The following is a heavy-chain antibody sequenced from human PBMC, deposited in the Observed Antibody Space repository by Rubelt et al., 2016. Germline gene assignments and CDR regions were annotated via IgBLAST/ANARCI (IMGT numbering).Heavy chain of an antibody. V-gene: IGHV3-48*01. CDR3: AGLNSGTYSLDY. Sequence: EVQLVESGGGLVKPGGSLRLSCAASGFTFNTYAMNWIRQAPGKGMEWVSYISSSRSTIYYADSVKGRFTISRDNSKNTLYLEMNSLRAEDTAFYYCAGLNSGTYSLDYWGQGALVTVSS. CDR1: GFTFNTYA. D-gene: IGHD1-26*01. CDR2: ISSSRSTI. J-gene: IGHJ4*02.